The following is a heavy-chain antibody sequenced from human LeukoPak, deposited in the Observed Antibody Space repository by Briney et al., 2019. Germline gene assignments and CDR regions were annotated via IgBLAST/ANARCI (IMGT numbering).Heavy chain of an antibody. CDR3: ARGTGSNWYMDY. CDR1: GGSISSDSYY. D-gene: IGHD6-13*01. J-gene: IGHJ4*02. Sequence: PSETLSLTCTVSGGSISSDSYYWSWIRQPAGKGLEWIGRIYTSGSTNYNPSLKSRVTISVDTSKNQFSLKLTSVTAADTAVYYCARGTGSNWYMDYWGQGTLVTVSS. V-gene: IGHV4-61*02. CDR2: IYTSGST.